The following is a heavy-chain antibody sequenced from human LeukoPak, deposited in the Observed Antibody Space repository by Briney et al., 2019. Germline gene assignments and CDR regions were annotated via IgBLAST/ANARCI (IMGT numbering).Heavy chain of an antibody. V-gene: IGHV3-66*01. D-gene: IGHD2-2*02. CDR2: IYSGGST. CDR3: AKVSWCSSTSCYMGFDY. CDR1: GFTVSSNY. Sequence: GGSLRLSCAASGFTVSSNYMTWVRQAPGKGLEWVSVIYSGGSTYYADSVKGRFTISRDNSKNTLYLQMNSLRAEDTAVYYCAKVSWCSSTSCYMGFDYWGQGTLVTVSS. J-gene: IGHJ4*02.